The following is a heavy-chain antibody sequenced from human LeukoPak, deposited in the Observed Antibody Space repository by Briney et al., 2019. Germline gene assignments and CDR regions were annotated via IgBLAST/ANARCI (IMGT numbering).Heavy chain of an antibody. CDR3: ARRAHSSGWSENYYFDY. J-gene: IGHJ4*02. CDR2: IYYSGST. D-gene: IGHD6-19*01. Sequence: SETLSLTCTVSGGSISSGDYYWSWIRQPPGKGLEWIGYIYYSGSTYYNPSLKSRVTISVDTSKNQFSLKLSSVTAADTAVYYCARRAHSSGWSENYYFDYWGQGTLVTVSS. V-gene: IGHV4-30-4*08. CDR1: GGSISSGDYY.